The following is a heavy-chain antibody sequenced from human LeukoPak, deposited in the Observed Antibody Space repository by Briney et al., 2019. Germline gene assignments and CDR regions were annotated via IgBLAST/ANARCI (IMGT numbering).Heavy chain of an antibody. J-gene: IGHJ4*02. CDR1: GYTFTSYG. D-gene: IGHD6-13*01. CDR2: ISAYNGNT. V-gene: IGHV1-18*01. CDR3: ARDARWQQPEYYFDY. Sequence: GASVKVSCKASGYTFTSYGISWVRQAPGQGLEWMGWISAYNGNTNYAQKLQGRVTMTTDTSTSTAYMELRSLRSDDTAVYYCARDARWQQPEYYFDYWGQGTLVTVSS.